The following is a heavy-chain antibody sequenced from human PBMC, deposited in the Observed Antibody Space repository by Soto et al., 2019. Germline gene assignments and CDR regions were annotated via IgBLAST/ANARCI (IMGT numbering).Heavy chain of an antibody. Sequence: SETLSLTCTFSGGSINHYRWSWIRQPPGKGLEWIGYIYYTGSTNYNPSLKSRVTISVDTSKDQFSLQLSSVTAADTAVYYCARTRATPASRNLDYWGQGTLVTVSS. CDR2: IYYTGST. J-gene: IGHJ4*02. D-gene: IGHD1-1*01. CDR3: ARTRATPASRNLDY. V-gene: IGHV4-59*12. CDR1: GGSINHYR.